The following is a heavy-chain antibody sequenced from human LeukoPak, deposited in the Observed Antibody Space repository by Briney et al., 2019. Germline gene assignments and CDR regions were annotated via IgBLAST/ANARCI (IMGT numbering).Heavy chain of an antibody. CDR3: ARPLNPNDDSSGWYDY. CDR1: GYTFTSYG. V-gene: IGHV1-18*01. J-gene: IGHJ4*02. CDR2: ISAYNGNT. Sequence: ASVKVSCKASGYTFTSYGISWVRQAPGQGLEWMGWISAYNGNTNYAQKLQGRVTMTTDTSTSTAYMELRSLRSDDTAVYYCARPLNPNDDSSGWYDYWGQGTLVTVSS. D-gene: IGHD6-19*01.